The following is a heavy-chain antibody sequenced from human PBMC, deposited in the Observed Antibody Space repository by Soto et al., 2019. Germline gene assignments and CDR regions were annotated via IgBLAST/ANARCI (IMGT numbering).Heavy chain of an antibody. D-gene: IGHD2-21*01. CDR3: AKDAVYRDGLWLMDS. CDR1: GFTISTYA. V-gene: IGHV3-23*01. J-gene: IGHJ5*02. Sequence: GGSLRLSCAASGFTISTYAMTWVRQAPGKGLECVSGVTGSGSQIYYADSMKGRFTISKDNSKNTLYLQMSSLREEDTALYYCAKDAVYRDGLWLMDSWGQGTLVTVSS. CDR2: VTGSGSQI.